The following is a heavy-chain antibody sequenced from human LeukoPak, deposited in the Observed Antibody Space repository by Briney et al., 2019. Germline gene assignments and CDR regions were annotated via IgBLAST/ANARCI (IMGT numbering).Heavy chain of an antibody. Sequence: GGSLRLSCAASGFIFSSHWMHWVRHAPGKGLVWVSRISNDGRTTNYADSVKGRFTISRDDAKNTVYLQINSLRAEETAVYYCARGTYPQGLDYWGQGTLVTVSS. CDR1: GFIFSSHW. J-gene: IGHJ4*02. CDR2: ISNDGRTT. V-gene: IGHV3-74*01. D-gene: IGHD3-16*02. CDR3: ARGTYPQGLDY.